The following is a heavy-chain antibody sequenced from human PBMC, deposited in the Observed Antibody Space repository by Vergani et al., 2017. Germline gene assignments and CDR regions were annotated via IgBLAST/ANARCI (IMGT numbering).Heavy chain of an antibody. CDR3: AKENPRNSSYDYIYYYHAMDV. J-gene: IGHJ6*02. V-gene: IGHV3-23*01. CDR2: ISRSGGST. D-gene: IGHD5-12*01. CDR1: GFTFNHYA. Sequence: EVQLLESGGDLVQPGGSLRLSCAASGFTFNHYAMNWVRQAPGKGLEWVSGISRSGGSTYYAGSVKGRFTISRDSSKNTLYLQMHSLSAGDTAVYYCAKENPRNSSYDYIYYYHAMDVWRQGTTVTVSS.